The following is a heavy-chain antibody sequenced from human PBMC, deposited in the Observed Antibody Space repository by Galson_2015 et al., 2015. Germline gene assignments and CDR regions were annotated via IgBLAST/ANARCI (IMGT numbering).Heavy chain of an antibody. D-gene: IGHD5-18*01. Sequence: SVKVSCKASGYTFTSYDINWVRQATGQGLEWMGWMNPNSGNTGYAQKFQGRVTMTRNTSISTAYMELSSLRSEDTAVYYCARGPSKYSYGLYYYYYYMDVWGKGTTVTVSS. CDR2: MNPNSGNT. V-gene: IGHV1-8*01. CDR1: GYTFTSYD. J-gene: IGHJ6*03. CDR3: ARGPSKYSYGLYYYYYYMDV.